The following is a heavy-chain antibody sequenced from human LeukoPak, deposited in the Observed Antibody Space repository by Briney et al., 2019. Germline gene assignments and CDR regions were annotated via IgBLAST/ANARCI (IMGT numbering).Heavy chain of an antibody. CDR2: ITGTGRNT. J-gene: IGHJ4*02. CDR1: GFSFSNYA. D-gene: IGHD6-13*01. Sequence: GGSLRLSCSASGFSFSNYAMHWVRQAPGRGLEYVSAITGTGRNTYYADSVKGRFTISRDNSKNTLYLQMSSLRAEDTAVYYWVKDGTNSSSWYYYFGYWGQGTLVTVSS. V-gene: IGHV3-64D*06. CDR3: VKDGTNSSSWYYYFGY.